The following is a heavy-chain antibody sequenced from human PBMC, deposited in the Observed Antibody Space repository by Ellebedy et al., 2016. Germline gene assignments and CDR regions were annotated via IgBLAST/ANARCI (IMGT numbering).Heavy chain of an antibody. D-gene: IGHD6-6*01. CDR1: GFTFSSYG. J-gene: IGHJ6*02. V-gene: IGHV3-33*01. CDR3: ARDLEMVDSSSDYYYGMDV. CDR2: IWYDGSNK. Sequence: GESLKISCAASGFTFSSYGTHWVRQAPGKGLEWVAVIWYDGSNKYYADSVKGQFTISRDNSKNTLYLQMNSLRAEDTAVYYCARDLEMVDSSSDYYYGMDVWGQGTTVTVSS.